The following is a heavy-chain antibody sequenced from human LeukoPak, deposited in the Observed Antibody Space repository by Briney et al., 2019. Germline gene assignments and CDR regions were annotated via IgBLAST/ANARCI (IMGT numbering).Heavy chain of an antibody. CDR1: GFTFSSYA. CDR2: ISGSGGDT. Sequence: PGGSLRLSCAASGFTFSSYAMSWVRQAPGKGLEWVSVISGSGGDTHYADSVKGRFTISRDNSKNTLYLQMNSLRAEDTAVYYCARGHSSWYKDAFDIWGQGTMVTVSS. D-gene: IGHD6-13*01. J-gene: IGHJ3*02. CDR3: ARGHSSWYKDAFDI. V-gene: IGHV3-23*01.